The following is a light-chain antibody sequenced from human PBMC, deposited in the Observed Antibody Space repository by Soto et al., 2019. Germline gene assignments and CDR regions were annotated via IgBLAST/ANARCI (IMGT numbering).Light chain of an antibody. Sequence: EIVLTQSPGTLSLSPGERATLSCRAIQIVSTTYLAWYQQKPGQAPRLLIYGSSSRAPGIPDRFSGSGSGTDFTLTISRLEPEDFAVYYCQQYGSSPMYTFGQGTKVDIK. V-gene: IGKV3-20*01. J-gene: IGKJ2*01. CDR1: QIVSTTY. CDR2: GSS. CDR3: QQYGSSPMYT.